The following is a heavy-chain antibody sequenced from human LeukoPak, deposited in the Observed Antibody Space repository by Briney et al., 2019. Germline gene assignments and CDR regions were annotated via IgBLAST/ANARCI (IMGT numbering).Heavy chain of an antibody. V-gene: IGHV3-23*01. Sequence: GGSLRLSCAASGFIFSSYSMSWVRQAPGKGLEWVSAMSGSSGSTYYADSVKGRFTISRDNSKNTLFLQMNSLRAEDTAVYYCATGWTTFDYWGQGTLVTVSS. CDR1: GFIFSSYS. CDR3: ATGWTTFDY. CDR2: MSGSSGST. D-gene: IGHD1-1*01. J-gene: IGHJ4*02.